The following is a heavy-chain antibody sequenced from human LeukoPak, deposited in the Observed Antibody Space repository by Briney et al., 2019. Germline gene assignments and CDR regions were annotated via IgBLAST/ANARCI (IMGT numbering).Heavy chain of an antibody. D-gene: IGHD6-6*01. J-gene: IGHJ1*01. V-gene: IGHV4-34*01. CDR2: INHSGST. Sequence: SETLSLTCAVYGGSFSGYYWSWIRQPPGKGLEWIGEINHSGSTNYIPSLKSRVTISVDTSKNQFSLKLSSVTAADTAVYYCARDQSHQITPKYSNYRGKYFQHWGQGTLVTVSS. CDR1: GGSFSGYY. CDR3: ARDQSHQITPKYSNYRGKYFQH.